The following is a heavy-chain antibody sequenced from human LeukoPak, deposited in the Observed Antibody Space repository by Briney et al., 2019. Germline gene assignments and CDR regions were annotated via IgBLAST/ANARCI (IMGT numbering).Heavy chain of an antibody. CDR3: AKGGRVTTVTTKAYFDY. D-gene: IGHD4-17*01. V-gene: IGHV3-30*02. CDR2: IRYDGSNK. J-gene: IGHJ4*02. Sequence: GGSLRLSYAASGFTFSSYGMHWVRQAPGKGLEWVAFIRYDGSNKYYADSVKGRFTISRDNSKNTLYLQMNSLRAEDTAVYYCAKGGRVTTVTTKAYFDYWGQGTLVTVSS. CDR1: GFTFSSYG.